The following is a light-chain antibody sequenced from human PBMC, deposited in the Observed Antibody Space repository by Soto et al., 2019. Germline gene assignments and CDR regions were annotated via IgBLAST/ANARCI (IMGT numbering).Light chain of an antibody. CDR2: GAS. V-gene: IGKV3-15*01. Sequence: EIVMTQSPATLSVSPGERATLSCRASQRVSSNLAWYQQKPGQTPRLLISGASTRATGIPARFSGSGSGTDFTLTIRSLQSEDFAVYYCQQYNKWPALTFGGGTKVAIK. CDR3: QQYNKWPALT. J-gene: IGKJ4*01. CDR1: QRVSSN.